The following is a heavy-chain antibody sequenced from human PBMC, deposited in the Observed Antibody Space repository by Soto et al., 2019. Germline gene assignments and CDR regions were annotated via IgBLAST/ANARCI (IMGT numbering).Heavy chain of an antibody. CDR2: INHSGST. Sequence: SETLALTCTVSGGSISSYYWSGIRHPPGKGLEWIGAINHSGSTNYNTSLKAQVTISVDTSRTHFSLKLSYVADGDTAVSYCARGGNDIVVVPAAIFVSYGMDVWGQGTTVTV. D-gene: IGHD2-2*01. V-gene: IGHV4-34*01. J-gene: IGHJ6*02. CDR1: GGSISSYY. CDR3: ARGGNDIVVVPAAIFVSYGMDV.